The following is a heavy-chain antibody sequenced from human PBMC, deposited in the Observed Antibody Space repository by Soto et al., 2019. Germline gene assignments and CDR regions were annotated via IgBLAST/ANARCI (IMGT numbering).Heavy chain of an antibody. V-gene: IGHV2-5*01. J-gene: IGHJ4*02. Sequence: SVPTLVNPTQTLTLTCAFSGFSLSTSGVGVGWIRQPPGKALEWLALIYWNDDKRYSPSLKSRLTITKDTSKNQVVLTMTNMDPVDTATYYCAHRRSGPRPWSRWLLDYTFDYWGQGTLVTVSS. CDR3: AHRRSGPRPWSRWLLDYTFDY. CDR1: GFSLSTSGVG. D-gene: IGHD2-21*02. CDR2: IYWNDDK.